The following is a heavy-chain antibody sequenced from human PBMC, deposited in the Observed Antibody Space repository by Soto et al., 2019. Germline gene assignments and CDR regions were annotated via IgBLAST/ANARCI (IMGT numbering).Heavy chain of an antibody. CDR3: ARDLLTTVTRRSTNHFDY. D-gene: IGHD4-17*01. J-gene: IGHJ4*02. CDR1: GFTFSSYW. Sequence: GGSLRLSCAASGFTFSSYWLHWVRQAPGKGLVWVSRSNSAGSSTRYADSVKGRFTISRDNAKNTLYLQMNSLRAEDTAVYYCARDLLTTVTRRSTNHFDYWGQGTLVTVSS. CDR2: SNSAGSST. V-gene: IGHV3-74*01.